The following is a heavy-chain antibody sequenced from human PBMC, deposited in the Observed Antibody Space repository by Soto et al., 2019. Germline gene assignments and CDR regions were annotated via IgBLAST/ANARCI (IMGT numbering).Heavy chain of an antibody. Sequence: EVQLVESGGGLVQPGGSLKLSCAASGFTFSASAMHWLRQTSGKGLEWVGRIRSKANNYATEYAASVKGRFTISRDDSKNTAYLQMNILKTEDTAVYYCTRHTVDYWGQGTLVTVSS. CDR2: IRSKANNYAT. J-gene: IGHJ4*02. V-gene: IGHV3-73*01. CDR3: TRHTVDY. CDR1: GFTFSASA.